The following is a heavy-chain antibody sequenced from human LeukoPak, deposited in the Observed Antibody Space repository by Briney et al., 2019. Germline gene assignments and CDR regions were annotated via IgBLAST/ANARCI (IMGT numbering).Heavy chain of an antibody. CDR3: ARVGDYDILTGDGD. CDR1: GGSISSGNYY. Sequence: SETLSLTCTVSGGSISSGNYYWGWVRQPPGKGLEWIGSIYYSGSTYYNPSLKSRVTISVDTSKNQFSLKLSSVTAADTAVYYCARVGDYDILTGDGDWGQGTLVTVSS. D-gene: IGHD3-9*01. CDR2: IYYSGST. V-gene: IGHV4-39*07. J-gene: IGHJ4*02.